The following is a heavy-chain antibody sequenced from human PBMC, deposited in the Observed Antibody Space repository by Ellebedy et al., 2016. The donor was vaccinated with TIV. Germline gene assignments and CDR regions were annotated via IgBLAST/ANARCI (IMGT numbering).Heavy chain of an antibody. V-gene: IGHV3-21*01. CDR2: ISKSGEEK. Sequence: GESLKISXEASGYLFRGYIINWVRQAPGKGLEWVSFISKSGEEKYYAESVKGRFTISRDNANDMLYLQMDSLRVEDSGLYYCVRDFGDWPRTAVPDEWGQGTLATVSS. CDR1: GYLFRGYI. D-gene: IGHD2-21*02. CDR3: VRDFGDWPRTAVPDE. J-gene: IGHJ4*02.